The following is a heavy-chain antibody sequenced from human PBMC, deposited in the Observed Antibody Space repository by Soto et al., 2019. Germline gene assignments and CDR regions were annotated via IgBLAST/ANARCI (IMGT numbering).Heavy chain of an antibody. CDR1: GGTFSSYA. Sequence: SVKVSCKASGGTFSSYAISWVRQAPGQGLEWMGGIIPIFGTANYAQKFQGRVTITADESTSTAYMELSSLRSEDTAVYYCASYRRDGYNNFDYWGQGTLLTVSS. J-gene: IGHJ4*02. CDR2: IIPIFGTA. V-gene: IGHV1-69*13. D-gene: IGHD5-12*01. CDR3: ASYRRDGYNNFDY.